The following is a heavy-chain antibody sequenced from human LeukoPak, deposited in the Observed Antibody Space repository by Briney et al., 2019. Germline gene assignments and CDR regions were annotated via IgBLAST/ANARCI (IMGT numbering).Heavy chain of an antibody. J-gene: IGHJ4*02. V-gene: IGHV3-23*01. CDR3: AKEKYSSSSELFFYIFDY. CDR1: RFTFSTYA. CDR2: ISGSGGST. D-gene: IGHD6-6*01. Sequence: GGSLRLSCAASRFTFSTYAMSWVRQAPGKGLEWVSGISGSGGSTNYADSVKGRFTISRDNSKNTLYLQMNSLRAEDTAVYYCAKEKYSSSSELFFYIFDYWGQGTLATVSS.